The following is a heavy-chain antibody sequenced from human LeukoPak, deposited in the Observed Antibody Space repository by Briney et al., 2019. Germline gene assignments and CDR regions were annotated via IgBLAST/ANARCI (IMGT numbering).Heavy chain of an antibody. CDR3: ARVAVSGYSDRWFDP. CDR2: INHSGST. J-gene: IGHJ5*02. Sequence: SETLSLTCAVYGGSFSGYYWSWIRQPPGKGLEWIGEINHSGSTNYNPSLKSRVTISVDTSKNQFSLKLSSVTAADTAVYYCARVAVSGYSDRWFDPWGQGTLVTVSS. V-gene: IGHV4-34*01. D-gene: IGHD3-22*01. CDR1: GGSFSGYY.